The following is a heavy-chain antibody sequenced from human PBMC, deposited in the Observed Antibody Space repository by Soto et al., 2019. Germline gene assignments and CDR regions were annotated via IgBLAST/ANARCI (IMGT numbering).Heavy chain of an antibody. CDR2: INPSGGST. CDR3: ARDKLDNWLRFDP. CDR1: GFTFSSYA. Sequence: PGGSLRLSCAASGFTFSSYAMSWVRQAPGQGLEWMRIINPSGGSTSYAQKFQGRVTMTRDTSTSTVYMELSSLRSEDTAVYYCARDKLDNWLRFDPWGQGTLVTVSS. V-gene: IGHV1-46*01. J-gene: IGHJ5*02. D-gene: IGHD1-20*01.